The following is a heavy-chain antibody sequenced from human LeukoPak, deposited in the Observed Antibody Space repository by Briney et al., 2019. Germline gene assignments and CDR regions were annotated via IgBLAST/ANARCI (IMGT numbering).Heavy chain of an antibody. Sequence: PSETLSLTCTVSNASISSNTYYRAWIRQPPGKGLEYIGSINYRGSTYYNPSLKSRVTLSVDTSKNQFSLKLSSVTAADTAVYYCARHLRVRSYGYMNYFDYWGQGTLVTVSS. V-gene: IGHV4-39*01. CDR2: INYRGST. D-gene: IGHD5-18*01. CDR1: NASISSNTYY. J-gene: IGHJ4*02. CDR3: ARHLRVRSYGYMNYFDY.